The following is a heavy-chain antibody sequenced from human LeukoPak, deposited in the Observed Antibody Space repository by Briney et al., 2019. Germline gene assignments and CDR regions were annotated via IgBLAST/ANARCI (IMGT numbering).Heavy chain of an antibody. J-gene: IGHJ4*02. D-gene: IGHD3-22*01. CDR1: GFTFSSSY. V-gene: IGHV3-74*01. Sequence: GGSLRLSCAASGFTFSSSYMHWVRQPPGKGQVWVSRINRDGRSTRYADSVKGRFTISRDNAKNTLYLQMNSLRDEDTAVYYCARGKSYYDTSENYYWGQGTLVTVSS. CDR3: ARGKSYYDTSENYY. CDR2: INRDGRST.